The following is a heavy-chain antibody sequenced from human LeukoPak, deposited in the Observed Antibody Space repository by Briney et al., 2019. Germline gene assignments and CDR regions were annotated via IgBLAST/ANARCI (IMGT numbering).Heavy chain of an antibody. CDR3: VRGGWLPTSGFDY. Sequence: SETLSLTCTVSGGSISSNSWSWLRQPPGKGLEWIGYLYDSGSTRYSPSLKRPVTISEDTSKNQFSLKLTSVTAADTAVYYCVRGGWLPTSGFDYWGQGTLVTVSS. CDR1: GGSISSNS. V-gene: IGHV4-59*01. D-gene: IGHD5-24*01. J-gene: IGHJ4*02. CDR2: LYDSGST.